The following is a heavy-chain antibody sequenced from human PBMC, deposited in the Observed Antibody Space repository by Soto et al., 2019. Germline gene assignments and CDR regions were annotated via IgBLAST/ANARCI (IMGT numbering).Heavy chain of an antibody. J-gene: IGHJ4*02. CDR1: GYTFTSYG. CDR3: ARDHRSSCHDFDY. V-gene: IGHV1-18*01. CDR2: ISGYNGNT. D-gene: IGHD6-13*01. Sequence: ASVKVSCKASGYTFTSYGINWVRQAPGQGLEWMGWISGYNGNTNYAQKFQGRVTMTTDTSTTTAYMELWSLRSDDTAVYYCARDHRSSCHDFDYWGQVTLVTFSS.